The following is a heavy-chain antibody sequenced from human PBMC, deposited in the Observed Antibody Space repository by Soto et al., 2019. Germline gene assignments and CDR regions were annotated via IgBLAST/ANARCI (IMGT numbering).Heavy chain of an antibody. D-gene: IGHD6-13*01. Sequence: GGSLRLSCAASGFTFRSFTMNWVRQAPGKGLEWVSTISSKSAEIYYTDALRGRFTISRDNAKNSLHLQMNSLRAEDTAVYYCTRDASRDSSARGWFDPWGPGTLVTVSS. CDR2: ISSKSAEI. V-gene: IGHV3-21*01. CDR1: GFTFRSFT. CDR3: TRDASRDSSARGWFDP. J-gene: IGHJ5*02.